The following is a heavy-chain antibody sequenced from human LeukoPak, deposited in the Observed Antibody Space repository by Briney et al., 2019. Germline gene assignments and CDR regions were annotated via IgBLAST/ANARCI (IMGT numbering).Heavy chain of an antibody. V-gene: IGHV4-39*07. CDR1: GGSISSGSYY. Sequence: SETLSLTCTVSGGSISSGSYYWSWIRQPPGKGLEWIGSIYHSGSTYYNPSLKSRVTISVDTSKNQFSLKLSSVTAADTAVYYCASCGEYDWFDPWGQGTLVTVSS. D-gene: IGHD3-10*01. J-gene: IGHJ5*02. CDR3: ASCGEYDWFDP. CDR2: IYHSGST.